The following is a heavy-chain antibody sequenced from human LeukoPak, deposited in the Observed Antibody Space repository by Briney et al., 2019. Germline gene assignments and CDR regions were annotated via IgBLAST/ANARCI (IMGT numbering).Heavy chain of an antibody. J-gene: IGHJ6*03. CDR1: GYTFTNNY. CDR3: ARDGEVPAARYYYYYMDV. Sequence: GASVKVSCKASGYTFTNNYMHWVRQAPGQELGWMGIINPSGDNTWYAQKFQGRVTMTRDMATSTDYMEVSSLKSEDTAVYYCARDGEVPAARYYYYYMDVWGKGTTVTVSS. V-gene: IGHV1-46*01. D-gene: IGHD2-2*01. CDR2: INPSGDNT.